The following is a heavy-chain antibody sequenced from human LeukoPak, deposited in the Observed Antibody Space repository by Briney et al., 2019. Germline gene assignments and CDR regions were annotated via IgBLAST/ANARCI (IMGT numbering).Heavy chain of an antibody. V-gene: IGHV3-64*01. J-gene: IGHJ4*02. D-gene: IGHD2-21*02. CDR2: ISSNGGST. CDR1: GFTFSSYA. CDR3: ARSMTLDY. Sequence: PGGSLRLSCAASGFTFSSYAMHWVRQAPGKGLEYVSAISSNGGSTYYANSVKGRFTISRDNSKNTLYLQMGSLRAEDMAVYYCARSMTLDYWGQGTLVTVSS.